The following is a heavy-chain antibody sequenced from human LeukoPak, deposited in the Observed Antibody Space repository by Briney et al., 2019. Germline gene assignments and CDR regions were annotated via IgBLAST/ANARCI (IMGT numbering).Heavy chain of an antibody. CDR3: ARGRGDCSGGSCPFTTYMDV. CDR2: ITSISSYI. V-gene: IGHV3-21*01. J-gene: IGHJ6*03. CDR1: GFTFSSYS. D-gene: IGHD2-15*01. Sequence: GGSLRLSCAASGFTFSSYSMNWVRQAPGKGLEWVSSITSISSYIYYADSVKGRLTISRDNAKNSLYLQMNSLRAEDTAVYYCARGRGDCSGGSCPFTTYMDVWGKGTTVTVSS.